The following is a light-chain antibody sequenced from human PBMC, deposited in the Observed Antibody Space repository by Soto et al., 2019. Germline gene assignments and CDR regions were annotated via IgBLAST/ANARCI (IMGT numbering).Light chain of an antibody. CDR1: QSVSSN. CDR3: QQYNNWPWT. J-gene: IGKJ1*01. Sequence: EIVMTQSPATLSVSPGERATLSCRASQSVSSNLAWYQQKPGQAPRLLIYGASTRATGIPARFSGSGSATEFTLTISSLRSEDFAVYYCQQYNNWPWTFGQGTKVDIK. V-gene: IGKV3-15*01. CDR2: GAS.